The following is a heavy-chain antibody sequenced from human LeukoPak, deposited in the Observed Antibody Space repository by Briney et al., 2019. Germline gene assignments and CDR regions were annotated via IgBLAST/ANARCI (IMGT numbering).Heavy chain of an antibody. CDR1: SYSISSDYY. J-gene: IGHJ3*02. V-gene: IGHV4-38-2*01. CDR2: IFYSGST. CDR3: ARHSQWGVIPWAFDI. D-gene: IGHD3-16*02. Sequence: SETLSLTCAVSSYSISSDYYWGWIRQPPGKGLEWIGTIFYSGSTYYNPSLNSRFAISVDTSKNQFSLKLSSVTAADTAVYHCARHSQWGVIPWAFDIWGQGTMVTVSS.